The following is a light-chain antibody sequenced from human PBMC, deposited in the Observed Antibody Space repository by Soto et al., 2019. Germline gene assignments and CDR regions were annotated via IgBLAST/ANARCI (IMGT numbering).Light chain of an antibody. CDR2: EVS. CDR1: SSDIGTYNY. J-gene: IGLJ1*01. CDR3: SSLTTRFTYV. Sequence: QSVLTQPASVSGSPGQSITISCTGTSSDIGTYNYVSWYQQHPGKAPKLVIYEVSNRPSGVSNRFSGSKSGNTASLTISGLQPEDEADYYCSSLTTRFTYVFGTGTKVTVL. V-gene: IGLV2-14*01.